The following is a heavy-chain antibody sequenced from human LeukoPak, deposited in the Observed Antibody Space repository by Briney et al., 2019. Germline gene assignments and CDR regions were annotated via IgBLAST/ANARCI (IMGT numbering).Heavy chain of an antibody. D-gene: IGHD2/OR15-2a*01. Sequence: SETLSPTCAVSGGSISSSNWWSWVRQPPGKGLEWIGEIYHSGSTNYNPSLKSRVTISVDKSKNQFSLKLSSVTAADTAVYYCARELSTSTFSWSRSPRDGAFDIWGQGTMVTVSS. J-gene: IGHJ3*02. V-gene: IGHV4-4*02. CDR2: IYHSGST. CDR3: ARELSTSTFSWSRSPRDGAFDI. CDR1: GGSISSSNW.